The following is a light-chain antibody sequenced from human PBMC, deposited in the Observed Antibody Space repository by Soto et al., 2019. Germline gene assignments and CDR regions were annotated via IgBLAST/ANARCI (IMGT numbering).Light chain of an antibody. V-gene: IGLV3-27*01. CDR2: KDS. J-gene: IGLJ2*01. CDR3: YSAVDNNLVV. CDR1: VLAKKY. Sequence: SYELTQPSSVSVSPGQTARITCSGDVLAKKYARWFQQKPGQAPVLVIYKDSERPSGIPERFSGSSSGTTVTLTISGAQVDDEDDFYCYSAVDNNLVVFGGGTKLTVL.